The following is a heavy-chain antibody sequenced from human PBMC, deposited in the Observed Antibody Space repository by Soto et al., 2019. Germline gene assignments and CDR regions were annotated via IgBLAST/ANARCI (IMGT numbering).Heavy chain of an antibody. CDR3: AASSAIAAAGYFTF. CDR1: GDLFNNHA. J-gene: IGHJ4*02. V-gene: IGHV1-69*01. CDR2: ISPLFSTT. Sequence: QVQLVQSGAEVKEPGSSVKVSCKASGDLFNNHAFNWVRQAPGQGLEWMGRISPLFSTTNYAQTFQGRVTIGADELTTIVYLEVNNLESDDTAMYYCAASSAIAAAGYFTFWGQGTLVTVSP. D-gene: IGHD6-13*01.